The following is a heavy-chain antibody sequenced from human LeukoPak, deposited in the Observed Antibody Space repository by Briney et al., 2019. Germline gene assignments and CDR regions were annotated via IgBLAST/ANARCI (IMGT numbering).Heavy chain of an antibody. D-gene: IGHD5-18*01. J-gene: IGHJ4*02. V-gene: IGHV4-59*01. CDR2: IYYSGST. Sequence: SETLSLTCTVSGGSISSYYWSWIRQPPGKGLEWIGYIYYSGSTNYNPSLKSRVTISVDTSKNQFSLKLSSVTAADTAVYSCATSYSYGSFDYWGQGTLVTVSS. CDR1: GGSISSYY. CDR3: ATSYSYGSFDY.